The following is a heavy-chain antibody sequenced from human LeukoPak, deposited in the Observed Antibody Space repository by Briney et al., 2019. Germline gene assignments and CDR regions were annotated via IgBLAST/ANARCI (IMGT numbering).Heavy chain of an antibody. CDR3: ARSSYYDSSGYYW. CDR1: GYTLTGYY. CDR2: INPNSGGT. D-gene: IGHD3-22*01. J-gene: IGHJ4*02. Sequence: ASVKVSCKASGYTLTGYYMHWVRQAPGQGLEWMGWINPNSGGTNYAQKFQGRVTMTRDMSTSTVYMELSSLRSEDTAVYYCARSSYYDSSGYYWWGQGTLVTVSS. V-gene: IGHV1-2*02.